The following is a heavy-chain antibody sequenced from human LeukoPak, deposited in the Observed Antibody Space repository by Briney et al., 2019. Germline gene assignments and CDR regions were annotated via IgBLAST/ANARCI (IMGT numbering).Heavy chain of an antibody. Sequence: GGSLRLSCAASGFTFSSYGMHWVRQAPGKGLEWVAVISNDGSKIYYADSVKGRFTISRDNPKNTLYLQMNSLRTGDTAVYYCAQDRGGEQQLIQGFAYWGQGTLVTVSS. J-gene: IGHJ4*02. CDR1: GFTFSSYG. CDR3: AQDRGGEQQLIQGFAY. V-gene: IGHV3-30*18. CDR2: ISNDGSKI. D-gene: IGHD1/OR15-1a*01.